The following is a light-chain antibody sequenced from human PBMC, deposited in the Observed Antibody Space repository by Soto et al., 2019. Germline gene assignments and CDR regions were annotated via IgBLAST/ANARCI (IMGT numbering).Light chain of an antibody. CDR3: QQYDNLPLT. Sequence: DIQMTQSPSSLSASVGDRVTITCQASKDISNYLNWYQQKPGKAPKLLIYDASNLETGVPSRFSGSGSGTEFTFTISSLQPEDNASYYCQQYDNLPLTFGGGTKVEIK. CDR2: DAS. V-gene: IGKV1-33*01. CDR1: KDISNY. J-gene: IGKJ4*01.